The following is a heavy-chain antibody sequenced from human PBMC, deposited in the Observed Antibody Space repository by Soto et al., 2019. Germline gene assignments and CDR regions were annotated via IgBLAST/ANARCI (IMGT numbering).Heavy chain of an antibody. CDR2: MNPNSGNT. D-gene: IGHD3-3*01. V-gene: IGHV1-8*01. CDR3: ARGPHITIFGVVIISFWFDP. J-gene: IGHJ5*02. Sequence: ASVKVSCKASGYTFTSYDINWVRQATGQGLEWVGWMNPNSGNTGYAQKFQGRVTMTRNTSISTAYMELSSLRSEDTAVYYCARGPHITIFGVVIISFWFDPWGQGTLVTVSS. CDR1: GYTFTSYD.